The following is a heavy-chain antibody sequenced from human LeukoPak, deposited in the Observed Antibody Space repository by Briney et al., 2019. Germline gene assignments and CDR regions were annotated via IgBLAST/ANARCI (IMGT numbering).Heavy chain of an antibody. Sequence: GGSLRLSCAASGFTFADYAMTWVRQAPGKGLEGVSTISGSGGSTYYADSVKGRFTISRDNSKNTLCLQMNSLIAEDTAVYYCAKGGAAHAGYYAMDVWGQGTTVTVSS. CDR1: GFTFADYA. J-gene: IGHJ6*02. CDR2: ISGSGGST. D-gene: IGHD6-6*01. V-gene: IGHV3-23*01. CDR3: AKGGAAHAGYYAMDV.